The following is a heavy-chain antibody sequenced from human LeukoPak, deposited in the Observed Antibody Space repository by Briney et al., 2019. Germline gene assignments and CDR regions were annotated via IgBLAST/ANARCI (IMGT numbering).Heavy chain of an antibody. V-gene: IGHV1-18*01. CDR3: ARASTYYYDSSGLNWFDP. CDR2: NRAYNGNT. CDR1: GYTFTSYG. D-gene: IGHD3-22*01. Sequence: GASVKVSCKASGYTFTSYGISWVRQAPGQGLEWMGWNRAYNGNTNYAQKLQGRVTMTTDTSTSTAYMELRSLRSDDTAVYYCARASTYYYDSSGLNWFDPWGQGTLVTVSS. J-gene: IGHJ5*02.